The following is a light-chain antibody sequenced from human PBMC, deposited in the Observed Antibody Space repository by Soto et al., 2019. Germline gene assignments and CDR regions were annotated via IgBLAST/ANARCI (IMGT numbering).Light chain of an antibody. CDR1: QSVRSN. CDR2: GAF. J-gene: IGKJ1*01. V-gene: IGKV3-15*01. Sequence: EIVMTQSPVTLSVSPGERATLSCSASQSVRSNLAWYQQKPGQAPSLLIYGAFTRATGIPTRFSGTWSGTEFTLTISSLQSEDVALYYCQQYNDWPLTFGQGTKVE. CDR3: QQYNDWPLT.